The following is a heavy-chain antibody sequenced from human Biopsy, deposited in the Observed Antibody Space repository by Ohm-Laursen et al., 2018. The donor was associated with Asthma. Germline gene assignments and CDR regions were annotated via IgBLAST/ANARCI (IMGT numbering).Heavy chain of an antibody. CDR1: GGSVSTGSYY. V-gene: IGHV4-61*01. CDR2: IYYTGSD. CDR3: ARGPNYHGSGRAPIGMDV. Sequence: SDTLSLTCTVSGGSVSTGSYYWSWIRQPPGKGLEWLGYIYYTGSDNYNPSLKSRVTISVDTFKNQFSLRLNSVTAADTAVYYCARGPNYHGSGRAPIGMDVWGQGTTVTVSS. D-gene: IGHD3-10*01. J-gene: IGHJ6*02.